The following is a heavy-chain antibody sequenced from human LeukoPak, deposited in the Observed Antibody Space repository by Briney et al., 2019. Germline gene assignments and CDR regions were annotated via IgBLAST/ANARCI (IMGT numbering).Heavy chain of an antibody. CDR2: INHSGST. D-gene: IGHD6-19*01. CDR1: GGSFSGYY. CDR3: ARVLEGSSGQHWYFDL. V-gene: IGHV4-34*01. J-gene: IGHJ2*01. Sequence: SETLSLTCAVYGGSFSGYYWSWIRQPPGKGLEWIGEINHSGSTNFNPSLKSRVTISVDTSKNQFSLRLSSVTAADTAVYYCARVLEGSSGQHWYFDLWGRGTLVTVSS.